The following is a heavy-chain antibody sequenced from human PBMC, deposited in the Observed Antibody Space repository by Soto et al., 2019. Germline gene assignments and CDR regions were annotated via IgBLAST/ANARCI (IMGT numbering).Heavy chain of an antibody. J-gene: IGHJ6*02. CDR1: GYTFTGYY. CDR3: ARDSQYYDFWSGYYRHYYYYGMDV. Sequence: QVQLVQSGAEVKKPGASVKVSCKASGYTFTGYYMHWVRQAPGQGLEWMGWINPNSGGTNYAKKFQGRVTMTRDTSISTAYMELSRLRSDDTAVYYCARDSQYYDFWSGYYRHYYYYGMDVWGQGTTVTVSS. D-gene: IGHD3-3*01. CDR2: INPNSGGT. V-gene: IGHV1-2*02.